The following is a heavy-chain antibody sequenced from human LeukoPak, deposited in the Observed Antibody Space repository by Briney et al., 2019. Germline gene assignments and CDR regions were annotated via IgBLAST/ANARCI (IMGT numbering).Heavy chain of an antibody. CDR3: AKVSEAAIGALDI. CDR1: GFTFSSYG. CDR2: IRYDGSNK. J-gene: IGHJ3*02. V-gene: IGHV3-30*02. D-gene: IGHD2-2*01. Sequence: GGSLRLSCAASGFTFSSYGMHWVRQAPGKGLEWVAFIRYDGSNKYYADSVKGRFTISRDNSKNTLYLQMNSLRAEDTAVYYCAKVSEAAIGALDIWGQGTMVTVSS.